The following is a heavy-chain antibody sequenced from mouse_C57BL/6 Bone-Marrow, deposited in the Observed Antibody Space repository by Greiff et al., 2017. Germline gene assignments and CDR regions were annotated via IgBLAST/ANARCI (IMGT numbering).Heavy chain of an antibody. J-gene: IGHJ1*03. CDR3: ARYDCYYLYWYFDV. CDR2: IYPGSGSP. CDR1: GYTFTSYW. Sequence: QVQLKESGAELVKPGASVKMSCKASGYTFTSYWITWVKQRPGQGLEWIGDIYPGSGSPNYNEKFKSKATLTVDTSSSTAYMQLSSLTSEVSAVYYCARYDCYYLYWYFDVWGTGTTVTVSS. D-gene: IGHD2-3*01. V-gene: IGHV1-55*01.